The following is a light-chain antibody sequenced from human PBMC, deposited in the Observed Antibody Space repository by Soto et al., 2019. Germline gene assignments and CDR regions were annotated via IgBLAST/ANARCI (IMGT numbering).Light chain of an antibody. CDR3: QQYGGSSGT. V-gene: IGKV3-20*01. Sequence: EIVLTQSPGTLSLSPRERATLSCRASQSVSSNYLAWYQQKPGQAPRLLIYGASSRATGIPDRFSGSGSGTDFTLTISRLEPEDFAVYYCQQYGGSSGTFGQGTKVEIK. J-gene: IGKJ1*01. CDR1: QSVSSNY. CDR2: GAS.